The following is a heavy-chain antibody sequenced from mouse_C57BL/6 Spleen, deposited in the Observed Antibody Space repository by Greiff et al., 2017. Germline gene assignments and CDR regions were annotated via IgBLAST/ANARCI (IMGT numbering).Heavy chain of an antibody. J-gene: IGHJ2*01. Sequence: VQLQQSGPELVKPGASVKISCKASGYAFSSSWMNWVKQRPGKGLEWIGRIYPGDGDTNYNGKFKGKATLTADKSSSTAYMQLSSLTSEDSAVYCCARYDYDYPYYFDYWGQGTTLTVSS. D-gene: IGHD2-4*01. CDR3: ARYDYDYPYYFDY. V-gene: IGHV1-82*01. CDR1: GYAFSSSW. CDR2: IYPGDGDT.